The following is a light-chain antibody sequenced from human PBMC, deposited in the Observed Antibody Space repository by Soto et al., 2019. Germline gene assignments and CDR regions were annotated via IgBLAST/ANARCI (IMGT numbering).Light chain of an antibody. J-gene: IGKJ2*01. CDR1: QSVRSH. CDR3: YQYETWPYT. CDR2: NAS. Sequence: EIVMTQSPATLSVSPGERATLSCRASQSVRSHLAWYQQKPGQAPRLLIYNASTRANGAPARISGSGSGTEFTLTISSLQSEDFAVYYCYQYETWPYTFGQGTKLEI. V-gene: IGKV3-15*01.